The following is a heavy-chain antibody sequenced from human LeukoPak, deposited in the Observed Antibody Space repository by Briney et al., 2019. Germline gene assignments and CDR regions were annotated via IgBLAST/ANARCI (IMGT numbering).Heavy chain of an antibody. J-gene: IGHJ4*02. Sequence: GGSLRLSCATSGFTFSRYGMHWVRQAPGKGLEWVAFIQYDGANKYYTDSVKGRFTVSRDNSKNTLYLQMSSLITEDTAVYYCATTPYDSSGPSSDYWGPGTLVTVSS. CDR3: ATTPYDSSGPSSDY. CDR2: IQYDGANK. V-gene: IGHV3-30*02. CDR1: GFTFSRYG. D-gene: IGHD3-22*01.